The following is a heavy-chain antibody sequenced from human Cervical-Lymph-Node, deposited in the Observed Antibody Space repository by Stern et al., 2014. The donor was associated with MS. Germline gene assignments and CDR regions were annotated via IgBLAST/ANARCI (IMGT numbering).Heavy chain of an antibody. CDR2: IIPPLATP. J-gene: IGHJ4*02. Sequence: QVQLVQSGAEVKQPGSSVKVSCTASGGTFSSYEISWVRQAPGQGLEWMGGIIPPLATPTYAQKFQDRVTISADESTSTAYMELSTLKSEDTAIYFCARAYTYYSHSAAYWGQGTLVTVSS. V-gene: IGHV1-69*01. CDR1: GGTFSSYE. CDR3: ARAYTYYSHSAAY. D-gene: IGHD3-22*01.